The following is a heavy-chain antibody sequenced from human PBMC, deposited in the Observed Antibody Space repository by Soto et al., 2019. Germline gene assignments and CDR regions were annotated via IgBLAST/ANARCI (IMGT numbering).Heavy chain of an antibody. CDR2: ISSIGST. D-gene: IGHD3-9*01. CDR3: ARGLVIRPYYYHGMDV. Sequence: QVQLQESGPGLVKPSQTLSLTCTVSGGSISSGDYFWSWIRQSPGKGLEWIGYISSIGSTYYNPSLTSRVSVSRDTSKHQFSLKLSSVTTTDTAVYYCARGLVIRPYYYHGMDVWGQGTTVTVSS. CDR1: GGSISSGDYF. V-gene: IGHV4-30-4*01. J-gene: IGHJ6*02.